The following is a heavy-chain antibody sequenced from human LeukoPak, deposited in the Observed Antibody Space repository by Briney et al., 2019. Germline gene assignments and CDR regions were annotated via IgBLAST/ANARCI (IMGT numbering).Heavy chain of an antibody. CDR3: AKGYCSSTSCYVLGEYFDY. J-gene: IGHJ4*02. V-gene: IGHV3-23*01. CDR1: GFTFSSYA. Sequence: PGGSLRLSCAASGFTFSSYAMSWVRQAPGKGLEWVSAISGSGGSTYYADSVKGRFTSSRDNSKNTLYLEMNSLRAEDTAVYYSAKGYCSSTSCYVLGEYFDYWGQGTLVTVSS. D-gene: IGHD2-2*01. CDR2: ISGSGGST.